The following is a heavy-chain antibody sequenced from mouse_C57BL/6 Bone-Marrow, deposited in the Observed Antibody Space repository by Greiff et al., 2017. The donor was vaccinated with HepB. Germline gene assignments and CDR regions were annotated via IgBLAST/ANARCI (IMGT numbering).Heavy chain of an antibody. CDR2: IRSKSNNYAT. CDR3: VRPYGSSYHYAMDY. D-gene: IGHD1-1*01. V-gene: IGHV10-1*01. CDR1: GFSFNTYA. Sequence: DVHLVESGGGLVQPKGSLKLSCAASGFSFNTYAMNWVRQAPGKGLEWVARIRSKSNNYATYYADSVKDRFTISRDDSESMLYLQMNNLKTEDTAMYYCVRPYGSSYHYAMDYWGQGTSVTVSS. J-gene: IGHJ4*01.